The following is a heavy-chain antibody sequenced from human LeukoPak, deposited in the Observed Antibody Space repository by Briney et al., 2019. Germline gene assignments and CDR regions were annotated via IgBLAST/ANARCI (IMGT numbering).Heavy chain of an antibody. CDR2: ISSDGSNI. Sequence: GGSLRLSCAASGFTFNSYTMNWVRQAPGRGLEWVSSISSDGSNIYYADSVKGRFTISRDNAKNSLYLQMNSLRAEDTAVYYCAKDQLWSRGALDYWGQGTLVTVSS. D-gene: IGHD5-18*01. CDR1: GFTFNSYT. CDR3: AKDQLWSRGALDY. V-gene: IGHV3-21*01. J-gene: IGHJ4*02.